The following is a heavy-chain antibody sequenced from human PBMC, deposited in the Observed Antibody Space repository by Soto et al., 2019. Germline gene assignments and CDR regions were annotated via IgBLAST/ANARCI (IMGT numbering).Heavy chain of an antibody. CDR2: ISSSSSYT. Sequence: PGGSLRLSCAASGFTFSDYYMSWIRQAPGKGLEWVSYISSSSSYTNYADSVKGRFTISRDNAKNSLYLQMNSLRAEDMAVYYCARVLRYFDWDYAFDIWGQGTMVTVSS. J-gene: IGHJ3*02. D-gene: IGHD3-9*01. V-gene: IGHV3-11*06. CDR3: ARVLRYFDWDYAFDI. CDR1: GFTFSDYY.